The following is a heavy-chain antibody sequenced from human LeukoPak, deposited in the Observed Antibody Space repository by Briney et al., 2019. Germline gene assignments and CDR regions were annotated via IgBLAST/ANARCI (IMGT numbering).Heavy chain of an antibody. CDR1: GFTYDDYG. CDR3: AKATTMATNFYYYYGMDV. D-gene: IGHD5-24*01. CDR2: INWNGGRR. V-gene: IGHV3-9*01. Sequence: GGSLRLSRLSSGFTYDDYGMHWLRPAPGKGLEWVPGINWNGGRRDYADSVNGRFPISRDNAKNSPFLQMNSLRAEDTAWYFCAKATTMATNFYYYYGMDVWGQGTTVTVSS. J-gene: IGHJ6*02.